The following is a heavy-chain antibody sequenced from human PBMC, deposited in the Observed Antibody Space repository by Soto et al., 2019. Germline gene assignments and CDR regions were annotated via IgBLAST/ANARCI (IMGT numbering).Heavy chain of an antibody. CDR2: ISGSGGST. J-gene: IGHJ4*02. CDR3: ARTRVGVVVAATPDY. D-gene: IGHD2-15*01. CDR1: GFTFSSYA. Sequence: EVQLLESGGGLVQPGGSLRLSCAASGFTFSSYAMSWVRQAPGKGLEWVSAISGSGGSTYYADSVKGRFTISRDNSKNTRYLQMNSLRAEDTAVYYCARTRVGVVVAATPDYWGQGTLVTVSS. V-gene: IGHV3-23*01.